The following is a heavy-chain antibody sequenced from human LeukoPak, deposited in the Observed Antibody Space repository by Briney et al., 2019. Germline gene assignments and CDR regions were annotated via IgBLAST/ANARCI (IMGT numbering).Heavy chain of an antibody. CDR2: IRSKAYGGTT. J-gene: IGHJ4*02. Sequence: GGSLRLSCAASGFTFDDYTMSWVRQAPGKVLEWVGFIRSKAYGGTTEYAASVKGRFTISRDDSKSIAYLQMNSLKTEDTAVYYCTREEDSGSYHYWGQGTLVTVSS. CDR1: GFTFDDYT. D-gene: IGHD3-10*01. CDR3: TREEDSGSYHY. V-gene: IGHV3-49*04.